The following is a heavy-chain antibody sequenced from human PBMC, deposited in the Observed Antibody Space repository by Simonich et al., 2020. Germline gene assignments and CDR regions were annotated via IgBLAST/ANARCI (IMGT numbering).Heavy chain of an antibody. V-gene: IGHV1-2*02. J-gene: IGHJ2*01. CDR2: LNPKRGGT. CDR3: ARDSYSSWYFDL. CDR1: GYTFTGYY. D-gene: IGHD6-13*01. Sequence: QVQLVQSGAEVKKPGASVKVSCKASGYTFTGYYMHWVRQAPGQGLEWMGWLNPKRGGTNYAQKFQGRVTMTRDTSISTAYMELSRLRSDDTAVYYCARDSYSSWYFDLWGRGTLVTVSS.